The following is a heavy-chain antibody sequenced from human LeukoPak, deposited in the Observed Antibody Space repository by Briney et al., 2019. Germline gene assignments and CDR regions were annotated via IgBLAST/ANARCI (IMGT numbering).Heavy chain of an antibody. Sequence: SQTLSLTCAISGDSVSSNSAAWNWIRQSPPRGLEWLGRTYYRSKWYNDYAVSVKSRITINPDTSKNQFSLQLNSVTPEDTAVYYCARGPRTTNDAFDIWGQGTMVTVSS. CDR1: GDSVSSNSAA. V-gene: IGHV6-1*01. CDR2: TYYRSKWYN. D-gene: IGHD1-1*01. CDR3: ARGPRTTNDAFDI. J-gene: IGHJ3*02.